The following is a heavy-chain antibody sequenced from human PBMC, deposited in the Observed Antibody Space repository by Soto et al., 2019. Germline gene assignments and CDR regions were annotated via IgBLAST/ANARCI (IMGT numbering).Heavy chain of an antibody. CDR2: TYYRSKWYN. CDR1: GDSVSSNSAA. Sequence: SQTLSLTCAISGDSVSSNSAAWNWIRQSPSRGLEWLGRTYYRSKWYNDYAVSVKSRITINPDTSKNQFSLQLNSVPPEDTAVYYCARGAEIQLRVPYYYSGMDVWGQGTTVTVSS. D-gene: IGHD5-18*01. CDR3: ARGAEIQLRVPYYYSGMDV. V-gene: IGHV6-1*01. J-gene: IGHJ6*02.